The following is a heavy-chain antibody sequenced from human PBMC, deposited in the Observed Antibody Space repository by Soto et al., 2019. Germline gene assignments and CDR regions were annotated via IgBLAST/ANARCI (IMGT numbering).Heavy chain of an antibody. V-gene: IGHV3-21*01. CDR1: GFTFSSYS. CDR2: ISSSSSYI. D-gene: IGHD2-15*01. J-gene: IGHJ4*02. CDR3: ARVGDIVVVVAAIDY. Sequence: EVQLVESGGGLVKPGGSLRLSCAASGFTFSSYSMNWVRQAPGKGLEWVSSISSSSSYIYYADSVKGRFTISRDNAKNSLYLQRNSLRAEDTAVYYCARVGDIVVVVAAIDYWGQGTLVTVSS.